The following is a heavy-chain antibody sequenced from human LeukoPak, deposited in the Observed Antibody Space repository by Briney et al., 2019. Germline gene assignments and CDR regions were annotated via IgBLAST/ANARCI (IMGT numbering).Heavy chain of an antibody. V-gene: IGHV3-30*03. CDR3: ARGTPSSSGWLYYGMDV. CDR1: GFTFSSYG. J-gene: IGHJ6*02. D-gene: IGHD6-19*01. CDR2: ISYDGSNK. Sequence: GGSLRLSCAASGFTFSSYGMHWVRQAPGKGLEWVAVISYDGSNKYYADSVKGRITISRDNSKNTLYLQMNSLRAEDTAVYYCARGTPSSSGWLYYGMDVWGQGTTVTVSS.